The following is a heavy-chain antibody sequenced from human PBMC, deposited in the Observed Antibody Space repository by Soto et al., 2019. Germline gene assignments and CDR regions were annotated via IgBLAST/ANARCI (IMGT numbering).Heavy chain of an antibody. V-gene: IGHV4-30-4*01. J-gene: IGHJ6*02. CDR3: ARDSLAYCGGDCYSVYYYGMDV. CDR2: IYYSGST. Sequence: KTSETLSLTCTVSGGSISSGDYYWSWIRQPPGKGLEWIGYIYYSGSTYYNPSLKSRVTISVDTSKNQFSLKLSSVTAADTAVYYCARDSLAYCGGDCYSVYYYGMDVWGQGTTVTVSS. CDR1: GGSISSGDYY. D-gene: IGHD2-21*02.